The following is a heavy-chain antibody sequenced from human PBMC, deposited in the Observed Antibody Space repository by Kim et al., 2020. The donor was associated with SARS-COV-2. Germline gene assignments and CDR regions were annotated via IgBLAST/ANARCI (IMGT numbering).Heavy chain of an antibody. CDR3: TRRVNDCWSGHNYGMDV. D-gene: IGHD3-3*01. Sequence: KGRFTISRDDSKNTAYLQMNSLKTEDTAVYYCTRRVNDCWSGHNYGMDVWGQGTTVTVSS. V-gene: IGHV3-73*01. J-gene: IGHJ6*02.